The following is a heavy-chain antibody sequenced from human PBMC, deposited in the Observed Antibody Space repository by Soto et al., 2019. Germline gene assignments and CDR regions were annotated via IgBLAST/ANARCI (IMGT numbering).Heavy chain of an antibody. CDR3: AKARHSTSWYGVEADF. V-gene: IGHV3-30*09. CDR2: ISYGGDNK. J-gene: IGHJ4*02. D-gene: IGHD6-13*01. CDR1: GFIFSDYA. Sequence: QVQLVESGGGVVQPGRSLRLSCAASGFIFSDYAMHWVRQAPGKGLEWVAVISYGGDNKYYADSVRGRFAISRDNLKHTLYLQMNSLNPEDTAVYHCAKARHSTSWYGVEADFWGQGTLVTVSS.